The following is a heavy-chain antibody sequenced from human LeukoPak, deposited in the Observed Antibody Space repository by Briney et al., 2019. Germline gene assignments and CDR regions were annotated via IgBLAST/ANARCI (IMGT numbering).Heavy chain of an antibody. J-gene: IGHJ6*02. Sequence: GGSLRLSCAASGITVSDNYISWVRQAPGKGLEWVSVIYSSGATYYADSVKGRFTISRHNSKNTIYLQMNSLRGEDTAVYYCAKDAGYSSSSPLDVWGRGTTVTVSS. CDR1: GITVSDNY. CDR3: AKDAGYSSSSPLDV. D-gene: IGHD6-6*01. V-gene: IGHV3-53*04. CDR2: IYSSGAT.